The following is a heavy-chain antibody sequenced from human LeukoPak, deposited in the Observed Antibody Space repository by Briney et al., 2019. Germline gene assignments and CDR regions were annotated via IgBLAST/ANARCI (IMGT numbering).Heavy chain of an antibody. CDR2: IIPIFGTA. D-gene: IGHD6-19*01. J-gene: IGHJ5*02. V-gene: IGHV1-69*13. CDR3: ARDQVAGWFDP. Sequence: GASVKVTCKASGGTFSSYAISWVRQAPGQGLEWMGGIIPIFGTANYAQKFQGRVTITADESTSTAFMELSSLRSEDTAVYYCARDQVAGWFDPWGQGTLVTVSS. CDR1: GGTFSSYA.